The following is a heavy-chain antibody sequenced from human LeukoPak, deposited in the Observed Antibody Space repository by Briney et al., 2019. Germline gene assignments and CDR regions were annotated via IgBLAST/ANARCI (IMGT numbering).Heavy chain of an antibody. CDR1: GFTFSSYS. Sequence: GGSLRLSCAASGFTFSSYSMNWVRQAPGKGLEWVSSISSSSSYIYYADSVKGRFTISRDNAKHSRYLQKNSLRAEDTAVYYCARAYVDDAFDIWGQGTMVTVSS. V-gene: IGHV3-21*01. J-gene: IGHJ3*02. D-gene: IGHD3-16*01. CDR2: ISSSSSYI. CDR3: ARAYVDDAFDI.